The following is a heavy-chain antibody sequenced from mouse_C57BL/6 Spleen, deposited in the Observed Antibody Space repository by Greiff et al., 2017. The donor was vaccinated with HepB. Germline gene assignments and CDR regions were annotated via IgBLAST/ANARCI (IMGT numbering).Heavy chain of an antibody. D-gene: IGHD3-2*02. CDR1: GYSITSGYY. Sequence: EVQLQQSGPGLVKPSQSLSLTCSVTGYSITSGYYWNWIRQFPGNKLEWMGYISYDGSTNYNPSLKNRISITRDTSTNQFFLKLNSVTTEDTATYACASGVRQLRLPDPHGYFDYWGQGTTLTVSS. CDR2: ISYDGST. CDR3: ASGVRQLRLPDPHGYFDY. J-gene: IGHJ2*01. V-gene: IGHV3-6*01.